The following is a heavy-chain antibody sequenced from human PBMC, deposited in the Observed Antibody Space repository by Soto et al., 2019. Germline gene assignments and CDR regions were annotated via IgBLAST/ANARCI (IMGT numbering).Heavy chain of an antibody. CDR1: GFTFSSYG. CDR3: AKTPGVITVITSFDH. Sequence: GGSLRLSCAASGFTFSSYGMHWVRQAPGKGLEWVAVIWYDGSNKYYADSVKGRFTISRDNSKNTLYLQMNSLRAEDTAVYYCAKTPGVITVITSFDHWGQGTPVTVSS. CDR2: IWYDGSNK. D-gene: IGHD3-16*01. V-gene: IGHV3-33*06. J-gene: IGHJ4*02.